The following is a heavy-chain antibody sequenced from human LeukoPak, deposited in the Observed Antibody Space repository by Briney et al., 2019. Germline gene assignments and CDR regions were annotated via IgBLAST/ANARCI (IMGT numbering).Heavy chain of an antibody. CDR2: ISTYSGNT. D-gene: IGHD5-18*01. V-gene: IGHV1-18*01. J-gene: IGHJ4*02. CDR1: GYTFTTYG. CDR3: AREDADTAMVAHFDY. Sequence: ASVKVSCKASGYTFTTYGISWVRQAPGQGPEWMGWISTYSGNTHYAQELQGRVTLTTDTSTSTAYMDLRGLRSDDTAVYYCAREDADTAMVAHFDYWGQGTLVTVSS.